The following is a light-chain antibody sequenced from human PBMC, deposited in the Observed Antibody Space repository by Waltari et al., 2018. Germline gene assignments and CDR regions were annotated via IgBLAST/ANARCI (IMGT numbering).Light chain of an antibody. CDR2: EGT. V-gene: IGLV2-23*01. Sequence: QSALTQPPSVSGSPGQSITIPCTGTSSDVGSYNLVSWYQHHPGKAPKLMIYEGTQRPSGVSDRFSGSKSGDTASLTISGLQAEDEADYYCCSYVRDITWVFGGGTKLTVL. CDR3: CSYVRDITWV. CDR1: SSDVGSYNL. J-gene: IGLJ3*02.